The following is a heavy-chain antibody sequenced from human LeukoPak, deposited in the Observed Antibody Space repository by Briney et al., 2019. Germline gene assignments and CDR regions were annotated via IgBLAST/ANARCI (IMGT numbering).Heavy chain of an antibody. V-gene: IGHV1-69*13. Sequence: SVKVSCKASGGTFSSYAISWVRQAPGQGLEWMGGIIPIFGTANYAQKFQGRVTITADESTSTAYMELSSLRSEDTAVYYCARLSYYYDSSGYRFDPWGQGTLVTLSS. CDR3: ARLSYYYDSSGYRFDP. CDR2: IIPIFGTA. J-gene: IGHJ5*02. CDR1: GGTFSSYA. D-gene: IGHD3-22*01.